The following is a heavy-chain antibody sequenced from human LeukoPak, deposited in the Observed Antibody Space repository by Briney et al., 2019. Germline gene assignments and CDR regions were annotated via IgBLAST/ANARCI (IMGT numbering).Heavy chain of an antibody. V-gene: IGHV3-11*01. CDR1: GFTFSDYN. D-gene: IGHD3-9*01. J-gene: IGHJ6*02. CDR3: ARSVGLTGGGVDV. Sequence: GGSLRLSCAASGFTFSDYNMYWVRQAPGKGLEWVSYITNGGSTIHHADSVKGRFTISSDNAKKTLYLQMNSLRAEDTAVYYCARSVGLTGGGVDVWGQGTTVTVSS. CDR2: ITNGGSTI.